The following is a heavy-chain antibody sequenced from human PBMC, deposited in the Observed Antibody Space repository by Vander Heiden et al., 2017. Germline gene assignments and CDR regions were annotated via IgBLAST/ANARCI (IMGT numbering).Heavy chain of an antibody. CDR1: GFTFSSYA. V-gene: IGHV3-23*01. Sequence: EVQLLESGGGLVQPGGSLRLSCAASGFTFSSYAMSWVRQAPGKGLEWVSAISGSGGSTYYADSVKGRFTISRDNSKNTLYLQMNSLRAEDTAVYYCATYDYVWGSYRYTANYWDQGTLVTVSS. CDR3: ATYDYVWGSYRYTANY. D-gene: IGHD3-16*02. CDR2: ISGSGGST. J-gene: IGHJ4*02.